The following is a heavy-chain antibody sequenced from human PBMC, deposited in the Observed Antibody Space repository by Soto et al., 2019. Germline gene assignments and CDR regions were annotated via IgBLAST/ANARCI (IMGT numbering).Heavy chain of an antibody. J-gene: IGHJ4*02. CDR3: ASNPYYYDSSGYYRRESDFDY. Sequence: RASVKVSCKASGGTFSSYAISWVRQAPGQGLEWMGGIIPIFGTANYAQKFQGRVMTTADKSTSTAYMELSSLRSEDTAVYYCASNPYYYDSSGYYRRESDFDYWGQGTLVTVSS. CDR2: IIPIFGTA. V-gene: IGHV1-69*06. CDR1: GGTFSSYA. D-gene: IGHD3-22*01.